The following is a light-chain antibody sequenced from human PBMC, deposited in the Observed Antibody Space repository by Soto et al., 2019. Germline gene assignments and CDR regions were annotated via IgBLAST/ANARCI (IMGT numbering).Light chain of an antibody. V-gene: IGLV1-47*01. Sequence: QSVLTQPPSTSGTPGQRVTISCSGSSSNIGSNHVYWYQQFPGMAPKLLTYRSDQRPTGVPDRFSGSKSGTSASLAISGLRSDDEADYYCSARDDSLSGVVFGGGTKVTVL. J-gene: IGLJ2*01. CDR2: RSD. CDR1: SSNIGSNH. CDR3: SARDDSLSGVV.